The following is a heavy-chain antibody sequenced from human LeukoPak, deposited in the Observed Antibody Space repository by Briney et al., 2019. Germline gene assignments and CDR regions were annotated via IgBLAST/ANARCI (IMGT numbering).Heavy chain of an antibody. J-gene: IGHJ5*02. D-gene: IGHD2-2*01. CDR3: ASGRQDIVVVPAATDNWFDP. CDR1: GGTFSSYA. V-gene: IGHV1-69*13. CDR2: IIPIFGTA. Sequence: SVKVSFKASGGTFSSYAISWVRQAPGQGLEWMGGIIPIFGTANYAQKFQGRVTFTADESTSTAYMELSSLRSEDTAVYYCASGRQDIVVVPAATDNWFDPWGQGTLVTVSS.